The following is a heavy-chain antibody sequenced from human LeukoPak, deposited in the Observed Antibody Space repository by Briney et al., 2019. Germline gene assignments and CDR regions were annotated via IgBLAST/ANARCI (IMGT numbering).Heavy chain of an antibody. CDR2: IYYSGST. J-gene: IGHJ4*02. CDR3: TRGAGWLIDY. Sequence: PSETLSLTCTVSGGSISNYYWSWIRQPPGKGLEWIGYIYYSGSTNYNPSLKSRVTISADTSKNHFSLKLNSVTTADTAVYYCTRGAGWLIDYWGQGILVTVSS. D-gene: IGHD3-16*01. V-gene: IGHV4-59*01. CDR1: GGSISNYY.